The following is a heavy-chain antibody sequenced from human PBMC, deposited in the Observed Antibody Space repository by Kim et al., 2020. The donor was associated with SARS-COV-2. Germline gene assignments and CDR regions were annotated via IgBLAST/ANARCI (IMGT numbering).Heavy chain of an antibody. V-gene: IGHV3-7*05. CDR2: IKQDGSEK. CDR3: AREAMYYYDSSGYYCFDY. D-gene: IGHD3-22*01. Sequence: GGSLRLSCAASGFTFSSYWMSWVRQAPGKGLEWVANIKQDGSEKYYVDSVKGRFTISRDNAKNSLYLQMNSLRAEDTAVYYCAREAMYYYDSSGYYCFDYWGQRTLVTVSS. J-gene: IGHJ4*02. CDR1: GFTFSSYW.